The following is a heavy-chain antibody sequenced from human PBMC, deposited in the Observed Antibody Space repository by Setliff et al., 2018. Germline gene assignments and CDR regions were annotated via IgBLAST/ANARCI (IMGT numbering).Heavy chain of an antibody. V-gene: IGHV3-7*03. D-gene: IGHD3-10*01. J-gene: IGHJ4*02. Sequence: GGSLRLSCAASGFTFNFFWMSWVRQVPGKGLEWVANINQDGSTPFYVDSMKGRFIISRDNAKNSLYLQMTSLRTDDTALYYCATARRGYQYGSGSLFDDWGQGTQVTVSS. CDR3: ATARRGYQYGSGSLFDD. CDR2: INQDGSTP. CDR1: GFTFNFFW.